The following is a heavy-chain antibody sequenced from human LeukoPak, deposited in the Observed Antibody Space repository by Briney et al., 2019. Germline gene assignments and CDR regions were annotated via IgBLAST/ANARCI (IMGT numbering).Heavy chain of an antibody. CDR2: MNPNSGNT. J-gene: IGHJ6*03. Sequence: ASVKVSCKASGYTFTSYDINWVRQATGQGLEWMGWMNPNSGNTGYAQKFQGRVTMTRNTSISTAYMELSSLRSEDTAVYYCARASRFSFWNGYSPRGRYYYYYMDVWGKGTTVTVSS. CDR3: ARASRFSFWNGYSPRGRYYYYYMDV. CDR1: GYTFTSYD. V-gene: IGHV1-8*01. D-gene: IGHD3-3*01.